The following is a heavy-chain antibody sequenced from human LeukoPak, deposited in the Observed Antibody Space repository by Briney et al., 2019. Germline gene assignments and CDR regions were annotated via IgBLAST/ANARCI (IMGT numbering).Heavy chain of an antibody. D-gene: IGHD6-13*01. V-gene: IGHV5-51*01. J-gene: IGHJ4*02. CDR2: IYPGDSDS. Sequence: ESLKISCKGSGYSFTSYWIAWVRQMPGKGLEWVGIIYPGDSDSRYSPPFQGQVTISADKSISTAFLQWSSLKASDSAMYYCARLYNSGWYVDYWGQGTLVTVSS. CDR1: GYSFTSYW. CDR3: ARLYNSGWYVDY.